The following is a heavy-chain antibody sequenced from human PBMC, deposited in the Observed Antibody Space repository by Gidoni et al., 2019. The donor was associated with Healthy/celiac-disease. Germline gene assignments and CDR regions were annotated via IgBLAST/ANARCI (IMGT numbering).Heavy chain of an antibody. V-gene: IGHV5-10-1*03. CDR3: ARHRRLSWGIAARTDAFDI. Sequence: EVQLVQSGAEVTKPGESLRISCKGSGYSFTSYWISWVRQMPGKGLEWMGRIDPRDSYTNYSPSFQGHVTISADKSISTAYLQWSSLKASDTAMYYCARHRRLSWGIAARTDAFDIWGQGTMVTVSS. CDR2: IDPRDSYT. CDR1: GYSFTSYW. D-gene: IGHD6-6*01. J-gene: IGHJ3*02.